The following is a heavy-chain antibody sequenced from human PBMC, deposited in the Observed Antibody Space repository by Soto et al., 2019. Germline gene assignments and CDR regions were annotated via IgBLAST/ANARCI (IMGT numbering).Heavy chain of an antibody. CDR2: MNPNSGNT. Sequence: QVKLVQSGAEVKKPGASVKVSCKASGYTFTSYDINWVRQATGQGLEWMGWMNPNSGNTGYAQKFQGRVTMTRNTSISTAYIELSSMRSEDTAVYYCARAHYYDSSGYYPNFDYWGQGTLVTVSS. CDR1: GYTFTSYD. J-gene: IGHJ4*02. V-gene: IGHV1-8*01. CDR3: ARAHYYDSSGYYPNFDY. D-gene: IGHD3-22*01.